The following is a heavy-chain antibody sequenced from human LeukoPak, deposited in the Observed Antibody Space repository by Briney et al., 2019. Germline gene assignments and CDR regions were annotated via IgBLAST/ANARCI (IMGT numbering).Heavy chain of an antibody. D-gene: IGHD3-22*01. CDR1: GGSVSSGSYY. J-gene: IGHJ4*02. CDR3: ARGRDYYDSSDLSLEIYYFDY. Sequence: SETLSLTCTVSGGSVSSGSYYWSWIRQPPGKGLEWIGYIYYSGSTNYNPSLKSRVTISVDTSKNQFSLKLSSVTAADTAVYYCARGRDYYDSSDLSLEIYYFDYWGQGTLVTVSS. V-gene: IGHV4-61*01. CDR2: IYYSGST.